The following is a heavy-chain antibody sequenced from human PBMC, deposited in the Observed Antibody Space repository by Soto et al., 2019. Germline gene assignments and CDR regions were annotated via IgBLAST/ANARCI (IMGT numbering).Heavy chain of an antibody. Sequence: QVQLQESGPGLVKPSETLSLTCTVSGGSISSYYWSWIRQPPGKGLEWIGYIYYSGSTNYNPSLKSRVTISVDPSKNPFSLKLSSVTAADTDVYYCARDQGNGWYPTFLFDYWGQGTVVTVSS. CDR3: ARDQGNGWYPTFLFDY. D-gene: IGHD6-19*01. J-gene: IGHJ4*02. CDR2: IYYSGST. V-gene: IGHV4-59*01. CDR1: GGSISSYY.